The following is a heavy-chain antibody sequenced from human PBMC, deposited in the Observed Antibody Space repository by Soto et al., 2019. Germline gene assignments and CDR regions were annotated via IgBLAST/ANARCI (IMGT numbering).Heavy chain of an antibody. CDR2: ISANNGNT. CDR1: GYTFTSYG. J-gene: IGHJ4*02. CDR3: ARGRYGDY. V-gene: IGHV1-18*01. Sequence: QVHLVQSGAEVKKPGASVKVSCKASGYTFTSYGITWVRQAPGQGLEWMGWISANNGNTDYAQKLQGRVIVTRDTSTSTAYMKLRSLISDDADVYYCARGRYGDYWGQGALVTVSS. D-gene: IGHD1-1*01.